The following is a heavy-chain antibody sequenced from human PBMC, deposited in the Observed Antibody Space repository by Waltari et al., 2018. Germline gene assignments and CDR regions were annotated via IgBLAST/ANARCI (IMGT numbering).Heavy chain of an antibody. CDR2: IYYSGNP. Sequence: QLRLQESGPGLVKPSDTLSLTCTVSGGSISSTNYYWGWIRQPPGKGLEWIGSIYYSGNPHYNPSLKSRVTMSADTSKNQFSLKLSSVTAADTAVYYCARHQDWVVVSATWFDPWGQGTLVTVSS. J-gene: IGHJ5*02. V-gene: IGHV4-39*01. CDR3: ARHQDWVVVSATWFDP. D-gene: IGHD2-21*02. CDR1: GGSISSTNYY.